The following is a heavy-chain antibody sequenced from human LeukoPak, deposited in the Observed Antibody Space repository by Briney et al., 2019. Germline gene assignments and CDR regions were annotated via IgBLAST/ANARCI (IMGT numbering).Heavy chain of an antibody. CDR2: IYHSGST. Sequence: TLSLTCAVSGGSISSSNWWSWVRQPPGKGLEWIGEIYHSGSTYYNPSLKSRVTISVDTSKNQFSLKLSSVTAADTAVYYCARASYYYDSTDYWGQGTLVTVSS. J-gene: IGHJ4*02. D-gene: IGHD3-22*01. V-gene: IGHV4-4*02. CDR1: GGSISSSNW. CDR3: ARASYYYDSTDY.